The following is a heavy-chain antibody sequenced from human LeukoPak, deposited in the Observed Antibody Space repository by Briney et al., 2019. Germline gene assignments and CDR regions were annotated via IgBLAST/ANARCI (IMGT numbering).Heavy chain of an antibody. CDR2: INESGRA. CDR3: ARGLYWGSAGNGIRYMDV. V-gene: IGHV4-34*01. J-gene: IGHJ6*03. Sequence: SETLSLTCGVYGGSISGYDWSWVRQSPGKGLEWIGEINESGRANYNPSLKSRVTISVDVSKNQFSLNLNSMNAADTAVYFCARGLYWGSAGNGIRYMDVWGTGTTVTVSS. D-gene: IGHD7-27*01. CDR1: GGSISGYD.